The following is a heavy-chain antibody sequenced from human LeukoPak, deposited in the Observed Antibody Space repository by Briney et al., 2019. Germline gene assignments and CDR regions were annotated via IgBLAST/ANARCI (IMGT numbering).Heavy chain of an antibody. J-gene: IGHJ4*02. CDR2: IYYTGNT. Sequence: PSETLSLTCAVYGGSFSGYYWSWIRQPPGKGPEWIATIYYTGNTYYTPPLRGRVTISVDTSKNQFSLRLNSVTATDTAVYYCARYSTGSSKYYFDYWGQGTLVTVSS. CDR1: GGSFSGYY. V-gene: IGHV4-34*01. D-gene: IGHD6-25*01. CDR3: ARYSTGSSKYYFDY.